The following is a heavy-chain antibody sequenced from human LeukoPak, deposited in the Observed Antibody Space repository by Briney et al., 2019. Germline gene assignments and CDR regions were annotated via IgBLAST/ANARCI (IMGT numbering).Heavy chain of an antibody. CDR3: ARGSYDFWSGYSHPYFAY. J-gene: IGHJ4*02. CDR1: VGPFSGYY. V-gene: IGHV4-34*01. D-gene: IGHD3-3*01. CDR2: INHSGST. Sequence: LSSPFPVGPFSGYYWSWIRHPPGKGLEWIGEINHSGSTNYNPSLKSRVTISVDTSRNQFSLKLSSVTAADTAVYYCARGSYDFWSGYSHPYFAYWGQGTLVTVSS.